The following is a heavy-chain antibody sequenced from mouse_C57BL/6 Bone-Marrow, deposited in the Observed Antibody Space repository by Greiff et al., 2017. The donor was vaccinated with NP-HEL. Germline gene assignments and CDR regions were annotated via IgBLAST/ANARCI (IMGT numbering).Heavy chain of an antibody. CDR2: INSDGGST. J-gene: IGHJ3*01. V-gene: IGHV5-2*01. D-gene: IGHD2-12*01. Sequence: VQLQQSGGGLVQPGESLKLSCESNEYEFPSHDMTWVRQTPEKRLELVAAINSDGGSTYYPDTMKRRVIISRDKTKKTLYLQMSSLRSEDTALYYCAGHYSLAYWGQGTLVTVSA. CDR3: AGHYSLAY. CDR1: EYEFPSHD.